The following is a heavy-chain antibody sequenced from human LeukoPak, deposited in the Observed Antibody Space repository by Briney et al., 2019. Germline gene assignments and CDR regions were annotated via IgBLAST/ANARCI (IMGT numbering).Heavy chain of an antibody. V-gene: IGHV4-59*01. D-gene: IGHD3-10*01. CDR3: ARDRAAFYYASGLAY. Sequence: SETLSLTCTVSGGSISDYYWSWIRQSPGKGLEWIGYIYDSGATNYNPSLRSRLTISMDTSKTPVSLKMTSVTAADTAVYYCARDRAAFYYASGLAYWGQGILVTVSS. CDR1: GGSISDYY. CDR2: IYDSGAT. J-gene: IGHJ4*02.